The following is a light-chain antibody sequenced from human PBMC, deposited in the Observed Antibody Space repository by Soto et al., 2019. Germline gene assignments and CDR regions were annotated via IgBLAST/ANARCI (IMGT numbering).Light chain of an antibody. CDR2: GAF. Sequence: EILMTQSPVTLSVSPGERATLSCRASQSVSSNLAWYQHKPGQAPSLLIYGAFTRATGIPARFSGTGSGTEFTLTISSLQSEDFALYYCQQYNDWPLTFGQGTKVEI. V-gene: IGKV3-15*01. CDR3: QQYNDWPLT. CDR1: QSVSSN. J-gene: IGKJ1*01.